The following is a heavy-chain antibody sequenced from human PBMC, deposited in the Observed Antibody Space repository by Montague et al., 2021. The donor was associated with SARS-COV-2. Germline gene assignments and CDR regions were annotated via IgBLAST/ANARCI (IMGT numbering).Heavy chain of an antibody. CDR3: ARDQGVYCSGGSCYNFDY. CDR1: GGSISTYYY. J-gene: IGHJ4*02. V-gene: IGHV4-39*02. D-gene: IGHD2-15*01. Sequence: SETLSLTCTVSGGSISTYYYWGWIRQSPGKGLEWIGSIYYGGSTYYNPSLKSRVTISVDTSMNHFSLKLSSVTAADTAVYYCARDQGVYCSGGSCYNFDYWGQGTLVTVSS. CDR2: IYYGGST.